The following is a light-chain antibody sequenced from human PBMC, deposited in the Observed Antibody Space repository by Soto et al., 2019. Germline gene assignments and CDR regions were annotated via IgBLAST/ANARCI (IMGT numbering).Light chain of an antibody. V-gene: IGKV1-39*01. CDR1: QSISNH. J-gene: IGKJ1*01. CDR2: AAS. Sequence: IRMTQSQSPLSASVRARVIITFRASQSISNHLNWYQQKPGKAPKLLIFAASSLQSGVPSRFSGSRSGPDFTLTISSLQPEDFATYYCQQSYSSPPTFGQGTKVDI. CDR3: QQSYSSPPT.